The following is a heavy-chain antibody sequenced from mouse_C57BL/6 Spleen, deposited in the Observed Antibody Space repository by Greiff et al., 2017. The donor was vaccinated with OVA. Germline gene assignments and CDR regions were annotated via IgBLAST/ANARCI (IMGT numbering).Heavy chain of an antibody. Sequence: VQVVESGPGLVQPSQSLSITCTVSGFSLTSYGVHWVRQSPGKGLEWLGVIWSGGSTDYNAAFISRLSISKDNSKSQVFFKMNSLQADDTAIYYCASYGSSPWFAYWGQGTLVTVSA. D-gene: IGHD1-1*01. CDR3: ASYGSSPWFAY. CDR2: IWSGGST. CDR1: GFSLTSYG. J-gene: IGHJ3*01. V-gene: IGHV2-2*01.